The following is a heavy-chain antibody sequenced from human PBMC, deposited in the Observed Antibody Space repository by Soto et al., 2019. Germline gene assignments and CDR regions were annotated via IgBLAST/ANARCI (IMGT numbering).Heavy chain of an antibody. CDR1: GGSISSGGYS. Sequence: QLQLQESGSGLVKPSQTLSLTCAVSGGSISSGGYSWSWIRQPPGKGLEWIGYIYHSGSTYYNPCLKSRVTISVDRSKNQFSLKLSSVTAADTAVYYCARVTTVTTSYYFDYWGQGTLVTVSS. CDR3: ARVTTVTTSYYFDY. D-gene: IGHD4-17*01. J-gene: IGHJ4*02. V-gene: IGHV4-30-2*01. CDR2: IYHSGST.